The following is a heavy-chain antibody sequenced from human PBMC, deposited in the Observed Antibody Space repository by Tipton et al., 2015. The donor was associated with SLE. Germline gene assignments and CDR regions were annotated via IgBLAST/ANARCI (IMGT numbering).Heavy chain of an antibody. J-gene: IGHJ4*02. CDR2: IYTSGST. V-gene: IGHV4-39*07. CDR3: ARDDGQQLADY. CDR1: GGSISTSSYY. Sequence: GLVKPSETLSLTCSVSGGSISTSSYYWGWIRQPPGKGLEWIGSIYTSGSTNYNPSLKSRVTMSTDTSKNQFSLKLRSVTAADTAVYYCARDDGQQLADYWGQGTLVTVSS. D-gene: IGHD6-13*01.